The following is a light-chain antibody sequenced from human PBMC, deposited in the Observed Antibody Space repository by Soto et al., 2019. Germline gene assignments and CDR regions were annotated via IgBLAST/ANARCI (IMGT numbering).Light chain of an antibody. CDR2: TIS. Sequence: DVQLTQSPSFLAASVGDRLTITCRARQDIKRFLAWYQQKPGKAPKLLIYTISTLQSGVPSRFSGSGSGTEFTLTISRLQPDDFATYYCQQVNTYPVTFGGGTKVEI. J-gene: IGKJ4*01. V-gene: IGKV1-9*01. CDR1: QDIKRF. CDR3: QQVNTYPVT.